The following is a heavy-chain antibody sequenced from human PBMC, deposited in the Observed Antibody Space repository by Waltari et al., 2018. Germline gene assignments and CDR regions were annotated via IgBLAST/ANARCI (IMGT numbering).Heavy chain of an antibody. CDR1: GSTFSTHA. CDR3: AGCRDSSGYLNCMDV. J-gene: IGHJ6*02. D-gene: IGHD3-22*01. Sequence: QVQLVQSGAEVKKVGSSVKVSCKASGSTFSTHALSWVRQAPGPGLEWMGGIIPIFGTPSYAQVFQGRVTITADESTSTVYMEMSMLRSDDTAIYYCAGCRDSSGYLNCMDVWGQGTTVTVSS. V-gene: IGHV1-69*01. CDR2: IIPIFGTP.